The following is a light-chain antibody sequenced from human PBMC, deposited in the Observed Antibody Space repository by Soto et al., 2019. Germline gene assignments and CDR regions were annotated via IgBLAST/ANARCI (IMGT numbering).Light chain of an antibody. CDR2: EVS. Sequence: QSVPTQPPSASGSPGQSVTISCTGTSSDVGGYNYVSWYQQHPGKAPKLMISEVSKRPSGVPDRFSGSKSGNTASLTVSGLQAEDEADYYCSSYAGSNNLGVFGTGTKLTVL. J-gene: IGLJ1*01. CDR1: SSDVGGYNY. CDR3: SSYAGSNNLGV. V-gene: IGLV2-8*01.